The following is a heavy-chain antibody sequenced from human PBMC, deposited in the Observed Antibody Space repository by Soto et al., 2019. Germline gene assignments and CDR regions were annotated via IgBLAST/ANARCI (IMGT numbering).Heavy chain of an antibody. J-gene: IGHJ6*02. CDR3: ARDQGRATADGPLGNGLDV. CDR2: IWFDASHE. D-gene: IGHD6-13*01. V-gene: IGHV3-33*01. Sequence: QVHLVESGGGVVPPGTSLRLSCAASGFSFSDYGMHWVRQAPGKGLEWLTIIWFDASHEYYADSVKGRFTISRDNSNNTLYLQLNSLTADDTAVYFCARDQGRATADGPLGNGLDVWGQGTAVTVSS. CDR1: GFSFSDYG.